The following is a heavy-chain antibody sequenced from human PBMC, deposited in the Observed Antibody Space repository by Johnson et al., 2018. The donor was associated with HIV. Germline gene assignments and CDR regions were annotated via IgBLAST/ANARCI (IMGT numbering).Heavy chain of an antibody. V-gene: IGHV3-20*04. J-gene: IGHJ3*02. CDR1: GFTFSDYY. CDR2: IDWNGGRQ. Sequence: VQLVESGGGVVQPGGSLRLSCAASGFTFSDYYMSWIRQAPEKGLEWVSSIDWNGGRQRYVDSVKGRFTISRDNAKNTLYLQMNSLRAEDTAVYYCARGGVYSRDAFDIWGQGTMVTVSS. D-gene: IGHD6-13*01. CDR3: ARGGVYSRDAFDI.